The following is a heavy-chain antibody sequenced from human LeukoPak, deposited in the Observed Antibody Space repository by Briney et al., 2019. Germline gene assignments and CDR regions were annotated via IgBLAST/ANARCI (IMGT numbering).Heavy chain of an antibody. CDR1: GFTVSSNY. Sequence: PGGSLRLSCAASGFTVSSNYMSWVRQAPGKGLEWVSVIYSGGSTYYADSVKGRFTISRDNSKNTSYLEMNSLRDEDTAVYYCARDSSGWGGNNWFDPWGQGTLVTVSS. CDR3: ARDSSGWGGNNWFDP. J-gene: IGHJ5*02. CDR2: IYSGGST. D-gene: IGHD6-19*01. V-gene: IGHV3-66*01.